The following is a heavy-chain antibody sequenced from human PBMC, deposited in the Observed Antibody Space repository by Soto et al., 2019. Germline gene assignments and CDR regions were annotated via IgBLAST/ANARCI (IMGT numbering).Heavy chain of an antibody. CDR1: GYTFTGYY. V-gene: IGHV1-2*04. J-gene: IGHJ6*02. D-gene: IGHD6-13*01. CDR2: INPNSGGT. CDR3: ARDMLHRDSSSWPPPYYYYYGMDV. Sequence: GALVKVSCKASGYTFTGYYMHWVRQAPGQGLEWMGWINPNSGGTNYAQKFQGWVTMTRDTSISTAYMELSRLRSDDTAVYYCARDMLHRDSSSWPPPYYYYYGMDVWGQGTTVTVSS.